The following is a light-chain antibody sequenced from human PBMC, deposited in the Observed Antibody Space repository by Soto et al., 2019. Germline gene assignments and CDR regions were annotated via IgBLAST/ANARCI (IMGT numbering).Light chain of an antibody. V-gene: IGKV1-27*01. CDR3: LKVSSGPFT. CDR2: AAS. CDR1: QGISNR. Sequence: DIQMTQYPSSLSASVGDRVTITCRASQGISNRLAWYHQKPGQLPKLLIYAASILQSGVPSRFSGSGSGTDCPLTISSRRREDGGIDHCLKVSSGPFTLVGGTKVVI. J-gene: IGKJ4*01.